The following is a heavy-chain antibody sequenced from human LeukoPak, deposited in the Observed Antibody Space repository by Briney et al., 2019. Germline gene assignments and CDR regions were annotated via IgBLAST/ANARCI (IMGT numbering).Heavy chain of an antibody. CDR2: ISGSGDTT. J-gene: IGHJ4*02. CDR3: AKDRLAAAGTVDY. D-gene: IGHD6-13*01. Sequence: GGSLRLSCAASGFTFSSHAMSWVRQAPGKGLEWVSGISGSGDTTYYADSVKGRFTISRDNSKNTLYLQMNSLRAEDTAIYYCAKDRLAAAGTVDYWGQGTLVTVSS. CDR1: GFTFSSHA. V-gene: IGHV3-23*01.